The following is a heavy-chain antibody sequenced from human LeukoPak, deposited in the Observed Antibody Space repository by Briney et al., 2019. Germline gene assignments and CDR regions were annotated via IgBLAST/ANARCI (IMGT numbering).Heavy chain of an antibody. Sequence: PSETLSLTCAVYSWTFIGDYWRWIPQPPGKELGWVGEINYSGSTNYSPSLKNRVTISIDTYKNQSSLKLRSVTAADTAVYCCARDARSGWDYWGQGTQVTVSS. CDR2: INYSGST. CDR1: SWTFIGDY. D-gene: IGHD2-15*01. CDR3: ARDARSGWDY. J-gene: IGHJ4*02. V-gene: IGHV4-34*01.